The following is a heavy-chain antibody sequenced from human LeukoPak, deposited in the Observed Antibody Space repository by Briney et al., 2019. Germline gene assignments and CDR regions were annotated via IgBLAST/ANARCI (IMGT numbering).Heavy chain of an antibody. V-gene: IGHV3-48*01. CDR2: ISSSSSTI. CDR1: GFTFSSYS. CDR3: AISTYYDFWSGYNFDY. Sequence: QSGGSLRLSCAASGFTFSSYSMNWVRQAPGKGLEWVSYISSSSSTIYYADSVKGRFTISRDNAKNSLYLQMNSLRAEDTAVYYCAISTYYDFWSGYNFDYWGQGTLVTVSS. D-gene: IGHD3-3*01. J-gene: IGHJ4*02.